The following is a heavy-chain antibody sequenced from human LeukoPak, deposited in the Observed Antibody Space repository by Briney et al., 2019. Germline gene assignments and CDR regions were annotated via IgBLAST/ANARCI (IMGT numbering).Heavy chain of an antibody. CDR1: GFTFDDYA. V-gene: IGHV3-9*01. Sequence: GGSLRLSCAASGFTFDDYAMHWVRQAPGKGLEWVSGISWRSGSVGYADSVKGRFTISRDNAKNSLYLQMNSLRVEDTAVYYCASSWGSAIDFWGQGTLVTVSS. J-gene: IGHJ4*02. CDR2: ISWRSGSV. CDR3: ASSWGSAIDF. D-gene: IGHD3-16*01.